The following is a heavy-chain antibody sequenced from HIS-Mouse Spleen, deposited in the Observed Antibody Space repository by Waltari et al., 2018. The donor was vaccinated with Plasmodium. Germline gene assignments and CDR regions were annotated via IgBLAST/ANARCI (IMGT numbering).Heavy chain of an antibody. V-gene: IGHV4-39*01. CDR2: IYYSGST. CDR1: GGSISSSSYY. D-gene: IGHD1-26*01. CDR3: ARRGGSYYYFDY. J-gene: IGHJ4*02. Sequence: QLQLQESGPGLVKPSETLSLTCTVSGGSISSSSYYWGWIRQPPGKGLEWIGSIYYSGSTSSNPSLKSRVTISVDTSKNQFSLKLSSVTAADTAVYYCARRGGSYYYFDYWGQGTLVTVSS.